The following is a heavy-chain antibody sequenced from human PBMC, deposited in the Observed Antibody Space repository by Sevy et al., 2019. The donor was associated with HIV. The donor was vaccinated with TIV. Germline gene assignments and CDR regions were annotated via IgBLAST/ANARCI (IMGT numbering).Heavy chain of an antibody. CDR3: ARDIEAKLWFGDSTADY. CDR1: GYTFTRYG. J-gene: IGHJ4*02. Sequence: ASVKVSCKASGYTFTRYGISWVRQAPGQGLEWMGWTSAYNGNTNYAQNLQGRVTMTTDTSTSTAYMELRSLRSDDTAVYSCARDIEAKLWFGDSTADYWGQGTLVTVSS. D-gene: IGHD3-10*01. V-gene: IGHV1-18*01. CDR2: TSAYNGNT.